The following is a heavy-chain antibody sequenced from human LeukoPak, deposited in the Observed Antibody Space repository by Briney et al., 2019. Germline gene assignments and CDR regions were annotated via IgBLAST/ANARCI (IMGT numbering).Heavy chain of an antibody. CDR2: ISYDGSNK. J-gene: IGHJ6*03. D-gene: IGHD2-15*01. CDR1: GFTFSSYA. Sequence: TGGSLRLSCAASGFTFSSYAMHWVRQAPGKGLEWVAVISYDGSNKYYADSVKGRFTISRDNSKNTLYLQMNSLRAEDTAVYYCAREADKDYYYYMDVWGKGTTVTVSS. CDR3: AREADKDYYYYMDV. V-gene: IGHV3-30*04.